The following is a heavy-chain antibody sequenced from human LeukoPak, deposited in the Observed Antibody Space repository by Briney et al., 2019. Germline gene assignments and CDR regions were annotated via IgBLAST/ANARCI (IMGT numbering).Heavy chain of an antibody. CDR3: ASYYYDSSGYPFDI. CDR1: GFTFSSYW. D-gene: IGHD3-22*01. CDR2: INSDGSST. J-gene: IGHJ3*02. Sequence: GRSLRLSCAASGFTFSSYWMHWVRQAPGKGLVWVSRINSDGSSTRYADSVKGRFTISRDNAKNTLYLQMNSLRAEDTAVYYCASYYYDSSGYPFDIWGQGTMVTVSS. V-gene: IGHV3-74*01.